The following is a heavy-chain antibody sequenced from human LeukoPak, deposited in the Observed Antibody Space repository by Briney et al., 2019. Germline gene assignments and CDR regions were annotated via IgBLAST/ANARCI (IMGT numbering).Heavy chain of an antibody. V-gene: IGHV3-23*01. D-gene: IGHD1-14*01. CDR2: VSGSSDAT. Sequence: GGSLRLSCAASGFSFSTYPMSWVRQSPGKGLAWISVVSGSSDATFYADSVKGRFTISRDNSKNTLYLQMKSLRAEDTAVYYCAKAYITEARQPFDSWGQGTLVTVSS. CDR1: GFSFSTYP. CDR3: AKAYITEARQPFDS. J-gene: IGHJ4*02.